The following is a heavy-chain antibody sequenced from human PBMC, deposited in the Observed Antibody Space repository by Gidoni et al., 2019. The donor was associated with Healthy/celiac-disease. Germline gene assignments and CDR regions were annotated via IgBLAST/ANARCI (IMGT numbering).Heavy chain of an antibody. V-gene: IGHV5-51*01. CDR2: IYPGDSDT. J-gene: IGHJ6*02. CDR3: ARLSGYSCYDYVNYYYYGMDV. Sequence: EVQLVQSGAEVKKPGESLKISCKGSGYSFTSYWIGWVRQMPVKGLEWMGIIYPGDSDTRYSPSFQGQVTISADKSISTAYLQWSSLKASDTAMYYCARLSGYSCYDYVNYYYYGMDVWGQGTTVTVSS. D-gene: IGHD5-12*01. CDR1: GYSFTSYW.